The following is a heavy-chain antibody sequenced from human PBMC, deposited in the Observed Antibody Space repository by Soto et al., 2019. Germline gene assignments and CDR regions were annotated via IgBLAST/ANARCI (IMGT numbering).Heavy chain of an antibody. Sequence: EVQLLESGGGLGQPGGSLRLSCAASGFTFNNYAMGWVRQAPGEGLEWVSAITDSGDDTYYIDSVKGRFTISRDNSKSTLYLQMNSLRAEDTAIYYCAKLGSSSWSPHYYFDYWGQGTLVTVSS. D-gene: IGHD2-2*01. J-gene: IGHJ4*02. CDR2: ITDSGDDT. V-gene: IGHV3-23*01. CDR3: AKLGSSSWSPHYYFDY. CDR1: GFTFNNYA.